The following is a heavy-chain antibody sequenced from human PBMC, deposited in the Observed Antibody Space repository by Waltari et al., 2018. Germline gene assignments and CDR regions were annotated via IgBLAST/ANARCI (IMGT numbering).Heavy chain of an antibody. CDR1: GRFYY. D-gene: IGHD2-15*01. CDR2: ASYSGST. Sequence: VQLQESGPGLVKPSETLSLTGTLSGRFYYLSWIRQPPGKGLECLGYASYSGSTYYNPSLQSRVTILVGSSRNQFSLQLSSVTAADTAVYYCATLGARYSNAFDVWGQGTMVTVSS. V-gene: IGHV4-59*08. CDR3: ATLGARYSNAFDV. J-gene: IGHJ3*01.